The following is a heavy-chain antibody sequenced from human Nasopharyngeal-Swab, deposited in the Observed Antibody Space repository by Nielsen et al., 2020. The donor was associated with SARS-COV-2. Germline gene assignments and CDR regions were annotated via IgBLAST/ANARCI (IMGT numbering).Heavy chain of an antibody. Sequence: GGSLRLSCVGSGFLFTNYAIHWVRQAPGKGLEWVSLVSPDGSKKYYADSVQGRFTISRDNSKNTVYLQMNNLRPEDTAVYYCAKRHDLDISGYYSFAYWGHETLVTVSP. CDR3: AKRHDLDISGYYSFAY. V-gene: IGHV3-30*18. D-gene: IGHD3-22*01. J-gene: IGHJ4*01. CDR2: VSPDGSKK. CDR1: GFLFTNYA.